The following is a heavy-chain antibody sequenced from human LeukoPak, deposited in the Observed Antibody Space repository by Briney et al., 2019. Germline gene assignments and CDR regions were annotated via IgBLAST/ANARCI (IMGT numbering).Heavy chain of an antibody. V-gene: IGHV1-8*03. D-gene: IGHD3-3*01. Sequence: ASVKVSCKASGYTFTSYDINWVRQATGQGLEWMGWMNPNSGNTGYAQKFQGRVTITRNTSISTAYMDLSSLRSEDTAVYYCARGMRYYDFWSGYYYFDYWGQGTLVTVSS. J-gene: IGHJ4*02. CDR1: GYTFTSYD. CDR2: MNPNSGNT. CDR3: ARGMRYYDFWSGYYYFDY.